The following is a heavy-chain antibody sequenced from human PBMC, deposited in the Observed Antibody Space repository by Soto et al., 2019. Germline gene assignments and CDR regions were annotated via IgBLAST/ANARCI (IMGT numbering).Heavy chain of an antibody. V-gene: IGHV3-33*01. CDR3: ATTGPY. Sequence: QVQLVESGGGVVQPGRSLRLSCAASGFTFSSYGMHWVRQAPGKGLEWVAVIGFDGSNKFYADSVKGRFTISRDNSKNTVSLQTNSLRDQDSAAYSCATTGPYWGQGTLVTVSS. CDR1: GFTFSSYG. CDR2: IGFDGSNK. J-gene: IGHJ4*02.